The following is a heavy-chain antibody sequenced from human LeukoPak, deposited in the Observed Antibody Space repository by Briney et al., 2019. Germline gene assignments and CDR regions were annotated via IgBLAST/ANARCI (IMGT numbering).Heavy chain of an antibody. D-gene: IGHD4-23*01. Sequence: GGSLRLSCAAYGFKFRNYGISWVRQAPGKGLEWVAVISYDGSNKYYEDSVKGRFTIYRDNSKNTLYLQMNSLRAEDTAVYYCANLLRWEPYWGQGTLVSVSS. CDR2: ISYDGSNK. CDR1: GFKFRNYG. CDR3: ANLLRWEPY. J-gene: IGHJ4*02. V-gene: IGHV3-30*18.